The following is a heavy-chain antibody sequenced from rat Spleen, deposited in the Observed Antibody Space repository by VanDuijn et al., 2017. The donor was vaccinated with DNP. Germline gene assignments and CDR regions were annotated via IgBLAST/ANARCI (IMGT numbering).Heavy chain of an antibody. Sequence: EVQLVESGGGLVQPGRSMKLSCAASGFTFSDYDMAWVRQAPKKGLEWVATIVHDGSRTYYRDSVKGRFTISRDNAENILYLRMDSLRSEDTATYYCAIAAIFDYWGQGVMVTVSS. D-gene: IGHD1-2*01. CDR3: AIAAIFDY. V-gene: IGHV5S10*01. CDR1: GFTFSDYD. J-gene: IGHJ2*01. CDR2: IVHDGSRT.